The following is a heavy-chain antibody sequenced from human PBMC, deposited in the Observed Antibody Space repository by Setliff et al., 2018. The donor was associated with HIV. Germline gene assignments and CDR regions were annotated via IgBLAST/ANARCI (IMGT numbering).Heavy chain of an antibody. D-gene: IGHD1-26*01. V-gene: IGHV3-7*03. Sequence: SLKISCAASGFTFSNFWMDWVRQAPGKGLERVATIKKDGSEIYYVDSVKGRFTISRDNARTSLYLEMSSLRVEDTAVYLCANLWEVGAWGQGTLVTVSS. CDR3: ANLWEVGA. CDR2: IKKDGSEI. CDR1: GFTFSNFW. J-gene: IGHJ5*02.